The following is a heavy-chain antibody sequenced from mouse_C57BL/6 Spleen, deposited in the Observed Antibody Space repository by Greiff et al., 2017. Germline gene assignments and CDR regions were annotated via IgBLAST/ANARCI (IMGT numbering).Heavy chain of an antibody. CDR2: ISSGGDYI. CDR1: GFTFSSYA. Sequence: EVQGVESGEGLVKPGGSLKLSCAASGFTFSSYAMSWVRQTPEKRLEWVAYISSGGDYIYYADTVKGRFTISRDNARNTLYLQMSSLKSEDTAMYYCTRAGGSRYGGYWYFDVWGTGTTVTVSS. J-gene: IGHJ1*03. CDR3: TRAGGSRYGGYWYFDV. D-gene: IGHD1-1*01. V-gene: IGHV5-9-1*02.